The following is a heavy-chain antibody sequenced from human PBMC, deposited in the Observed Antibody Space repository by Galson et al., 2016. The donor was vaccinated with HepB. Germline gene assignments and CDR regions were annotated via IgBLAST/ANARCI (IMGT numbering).Heavy chain of an antibody. V-gene: IGHV3-9*01. CDR1: GFNLDDYA. D-gene: IGHD2-21*02. Sequence: SLRLSCAASGFNLDDYAMHWVRQAPGKGLEWVSGISWNSGTIGYADSVKGRFTISRDNAKNSLYLQMNSLGPEDTAFYYCAKDIGASLSCGGDCYADYWGQGTLVTVSS. CDR3: AKDIGASLSCGGDCYADY. CDR2: ISWNSGTI. J-gene: IGHJ4*02.